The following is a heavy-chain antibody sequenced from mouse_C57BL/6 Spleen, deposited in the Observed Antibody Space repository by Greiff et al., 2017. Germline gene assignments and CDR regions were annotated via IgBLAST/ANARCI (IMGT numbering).Heavy chain of an antibody. J-gene: IGHJ3*01. CDR3: ARRGYGSSEGGFAY. CDR1: GYSFTGYY. Sequence: EVQLQQSGPELVKPGASVKISCKASGYSFTGYYMNWVKQSPEKSLEWIGEINPSTGGTTYNQKFKAKATLTVDKSSSTAYMQLKSLTSEDSAVYYCARRGYGSSEGGFAYWGQGTLVTVSA. D-gene: IGHD1-1*01. V-gene: IGHV1-42*01. CDR2: INPSTGGT.